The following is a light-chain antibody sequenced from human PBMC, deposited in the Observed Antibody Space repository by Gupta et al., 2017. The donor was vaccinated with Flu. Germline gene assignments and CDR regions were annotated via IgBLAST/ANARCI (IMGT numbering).Light chain of an antibody. J-gene: IGKJ4*01. CDR2: AAS. CDR3: QQLDGYLT. Sequence: DIQLTQSPSFLSASVGDRVTITCRASQGLSSYLAWYQQKPGRAPKLLIYAASTLQTGVPSRFSGSGSGTEFTLTSSSRQPEDFATYYGQQLDGYLTFGGGTKVEI. CDR1: QGLSSY. V-gene: IGKV1-9*01.